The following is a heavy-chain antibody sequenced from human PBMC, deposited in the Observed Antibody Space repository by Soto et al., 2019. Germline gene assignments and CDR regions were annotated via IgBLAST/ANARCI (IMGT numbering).Heavy chain of an antibody. D-gene: IGHD5-18*01. CDR2: ISSSSTI. J-gene: IGHJ4*02. CDR1: GFTFSSYS. V-gene: IGHV3-48*02. CDR3: ARDLGYGLFDY. Sequence: PGVSLRLSCAASGFTFSSYSMNCVRQAPGKGLEWVSYISSSSTIYYADSVKGRFTISRDNAKNSLYLQMNSLRDEDTAVYYCARDLGYGLFDYWAQGTLVTVSS.